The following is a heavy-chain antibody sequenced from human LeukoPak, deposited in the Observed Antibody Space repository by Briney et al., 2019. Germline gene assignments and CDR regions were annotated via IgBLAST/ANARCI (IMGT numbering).Heavy chain of an antibody. CDR2: ISYSGNT. V-gene: IGHV4-59*08. D-gene: IGHD1-14*01. J-gene: IGHJ4*02. CDR1: GGSVSSDY. CDR3: ARHNPKSLGNFDY. Sequence: SETLSLTCTVSGGSVSSDYWSWIRQPPGKGLEWIAYISYSGNTNYNPSLKSRVTISVDTSRNQVSLKLKSVTAADTAVFYCARHNPKSLGNFDYWGRGTLVSVSS.